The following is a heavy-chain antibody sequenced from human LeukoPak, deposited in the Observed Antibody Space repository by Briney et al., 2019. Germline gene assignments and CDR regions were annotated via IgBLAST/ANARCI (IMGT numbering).Heavy chain of an antibody. J-gene: IGHJ4*02. CDR1: GFTFSRNG. Sequence: KPGESLRLSCAASGFTFSRNGMAWVRQAPGKGLEWVSSISVSGTYIYYSDSVKGRFTISRDNAKNSLYLEMNSLRSDDTAIYYCARDRDYGTFDYWGQGTLVTVSS. D-gene: IGHD4-17*01. CDR2: ISVSGTYI. V-gene: IGHV3-21*01. CDR3: ARDRDYGTFDY.